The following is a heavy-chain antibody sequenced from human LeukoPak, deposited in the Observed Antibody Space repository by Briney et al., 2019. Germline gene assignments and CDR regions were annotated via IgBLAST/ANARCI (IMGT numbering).Heavy chain of an antibody. V-gene: IGHV4-31*03. CDR2: IFYSGST. CDR1: GGSISRGGYY. D-gene: IGHD2-2*01. CDR3: ATYSSTLDY. Sequence: SETLSITCTVSGGSISRGGYYWTWIRQHPGKGLEWIGYIFYSGSTYYNPSLKSRVTISVDTSKNQFSLKLKSVTAADTAVYYCATYSSTLDYWGQGTLVTVSS. J-gene: IGHJ4*02.